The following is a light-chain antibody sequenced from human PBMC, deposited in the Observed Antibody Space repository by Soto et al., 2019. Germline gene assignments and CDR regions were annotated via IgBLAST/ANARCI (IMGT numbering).Light chain of an antibody. CDR3: EKYNSATFT. J-gene: IGKJ3*01. Sequence: DIQMTQSPSSLSASIGDRVTITCRASQGISNYLAWYQQKPGKVPELLIYAASTLQAGVPSRFSGSGSGTDFTLTINSLQPEDVATYYCEKYNSATFTFGPGTKVDIK. CDR2: AAS. V-gene: IGKV1-27*01. CDR1: QGISNY.